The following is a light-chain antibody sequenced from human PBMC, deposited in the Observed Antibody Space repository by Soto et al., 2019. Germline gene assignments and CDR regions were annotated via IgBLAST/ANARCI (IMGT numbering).Light chain of an antibody. CDR1: SSDVGAYNY. J-gene: IGLJ1*01. CDR2: EVS. V-gene: IGLV2-14*01. CDR3: SSFTSNRAYV. Sequence: QSALTQPASVSGSPGQSITISCTGTSSDVGAYNYVSWYQQQSGKAPKLIIHEVSNRPSGVSNQFSGSKSGNTASLTISGLQAEDEADYYCSSFTSNRAYVFGIGTKVTVL.